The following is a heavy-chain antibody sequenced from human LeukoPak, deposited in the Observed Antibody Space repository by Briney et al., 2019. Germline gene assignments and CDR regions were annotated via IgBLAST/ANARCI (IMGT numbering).Heavy chain of an antibody. D-gene: IGHD6-19*01. CDR1: GFTFSSYA. CDR2: ISGSGGST. CDR3: AKDDRGSGWPTYYYYYGMDV. J-gene: IGHJ6*02. Sequence: GGSLRLSRAASGFTFSSYAMSWVRQAPGKGLEWVSAISGSGGSTYYADSVKGRFTISRDNSKNTLYLQMNSLRAEDTAVYYCAKDDRGSGWPTYYYYYGMDVWGQGTTVTVSS. V-gene: IGHV3-23*01.